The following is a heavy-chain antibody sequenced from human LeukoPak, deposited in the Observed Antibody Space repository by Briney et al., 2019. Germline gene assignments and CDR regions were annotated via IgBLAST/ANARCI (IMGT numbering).Heavy chain of an antibody. V-gene: IGHV4-59*01. J-gene: IGHJ3*02. CDR2: IHYRGST. CDR3: ARSRSGYSYEHGAFEI. Sequence: SETLSLTCTVSGDSISTYYWSWIRQPPGKGLEWIAYIHYRGSTTYNPSLRSRVTISVDTSRNQFSLKLSSVTAADTAVCYCARSRSGYSYEHGAFEIWGQGTMVTVSS. D-gene: IGHD5-18*01. CDR1: GDSISTYY.